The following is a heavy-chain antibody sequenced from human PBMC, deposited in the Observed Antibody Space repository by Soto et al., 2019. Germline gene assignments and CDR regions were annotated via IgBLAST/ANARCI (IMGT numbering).Heavy chain of an antibody. D-gene: IGHD3-22*01. V-gene: IGHV1-58*01. J-gene: IGHJ4*02. CDR3: AADPRIDYYDSSGYSNYFDY. CDR2: IVVGSGNT. CDR1: GFTFTSSA. Sequence: ASVKVSCKASGFTFTSSAVQWVRQARGQRLEWIGWIVVGSGNTNYAQKFQERVTITRDMSTSTAYMELSSLRSEDTAVYYCAADPRIDYYDSSGYSNYFDYWGQGTLVTVSS.